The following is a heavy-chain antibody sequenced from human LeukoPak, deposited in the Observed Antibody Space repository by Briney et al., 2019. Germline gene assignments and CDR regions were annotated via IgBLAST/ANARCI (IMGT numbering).Heavy chain of an antibody. CDR2: IYHSGST. CDR1: GSSISSGYY. D-gene: IGHD2-15*01. V-gene: IGHV4-38-2*01. Sequence: SEILSPTFAVSGSSISSGYYWVWNRQAPGKGLVWIGSIYHSGSTYYNPSLKSRVTISVDTSKHQFSLKLSSVTAADTAVYYCARGGAATGNFDYWGQGTLVTVSS. J-gene: IGHJ4*02. CDR3: ARGGAATGNFDY.